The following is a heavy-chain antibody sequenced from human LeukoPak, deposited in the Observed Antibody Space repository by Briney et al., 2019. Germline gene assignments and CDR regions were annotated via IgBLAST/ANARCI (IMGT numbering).Heavy chain of an antibody. CDR2: ISGRDGNT. CDR1: GYTFSSYA. CDR3: AKDRIVMSGFFDY. Sequence: GGSLRLSCAASGYTFSSYAMSWVRQAPGKGLEWVSGISGRDGNTYYADSVKGRFTISRDNSKNTLYLQMISLRVEDTAIYYCAKDRIVMSGFFDYWGQGTLVTVSS. V-gene: IGHV3-23*01. D-gene: IGHD6-19*01. J-gene: IGHJ4*02.